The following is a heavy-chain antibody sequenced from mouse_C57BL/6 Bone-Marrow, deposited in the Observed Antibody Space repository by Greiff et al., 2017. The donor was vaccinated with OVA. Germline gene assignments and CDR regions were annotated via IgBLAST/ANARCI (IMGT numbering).Heavy chain of an antibody. CDR1: GFTFSDYG. D-gene: IGHD2-10*02. CDR3: ARQGYDYEAMDY. V-gene: IGHV5-15*01. Sequence: EVQLVESGGGLVQPGGSLKLSCAASGFTFSDYGMAWVRQAPRQGPEWVAFISNLAYSIYYADTVTGRFTISRENAKNTLYLEMSSLRSEDTAMYYCARQGYDYEAMDYWGQGTSVTVSS. J-gene: IGHJ4*01. CDR2: ISNLAYSI.